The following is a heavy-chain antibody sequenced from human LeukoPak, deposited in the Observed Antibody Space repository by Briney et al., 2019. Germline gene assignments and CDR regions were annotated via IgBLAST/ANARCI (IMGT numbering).Heavy chain of an antibody. CDR1: GYTFTSYG. D-gene: IGHD6-6*01. CDR2: ISAYNGNT. Sequence: ASVKVSCKASGYTFTSYGISWVRQAPGQGLEWMGWISAYNGNTNYAQKLQGRVTMTTDTSTSTAYMELRSLRSDDTAVYYCARDLELLGIAALIYWGREPWSPSPQ. CDR3: ARDLELLGIAALIY. V-gene: IGHV1-18*01. J-gene: IGHJ4*02.